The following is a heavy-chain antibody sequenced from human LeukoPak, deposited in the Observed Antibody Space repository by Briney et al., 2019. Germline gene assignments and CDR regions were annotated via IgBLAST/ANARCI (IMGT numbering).Heavy chain of an antibody. CDR3: ARGNPLTIFGVVILDC. CDR2: INHSGST. V-gene: IGHV4-34*01. Sequence: PSETLSLTCTVSGGSISSYYWSWIRQPPGKGLEWIGEINHSGSTNYNPSLKSRVTISVDTSKNQFSLKLSSVTAADTAVYYCARGNPLTIFGVVILDCWGQGTLVTVSS. CDR1: GGSISSYY. J-gene: IGHJ4*02. D-gene: IGHD3-3*01.